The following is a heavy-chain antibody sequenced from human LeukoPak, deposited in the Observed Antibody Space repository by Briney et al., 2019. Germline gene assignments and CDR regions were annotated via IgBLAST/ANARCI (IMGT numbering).Heavy chain of an antibody. V-gene: IGHV4-34*01. CDR1: GGSFSGYY. J-gene: IGHJ4*02. Sequence: SETLSLTRAVYGGSFSGYYWSWIRQPPGKGLEWIGEINHRGSTNYNPSLKSRVTISVDTSKNQFSLMLSSVTAADTAVYYCARGSIAEYWGQGTLVTVSS. D-gene: IGHD6-6*01. CDR3: ARGSIAEY. CDR2: INHRGST.